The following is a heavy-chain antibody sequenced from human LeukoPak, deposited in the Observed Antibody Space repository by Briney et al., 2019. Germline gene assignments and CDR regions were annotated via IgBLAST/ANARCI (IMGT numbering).Heavy chain of an antibody. CDR2: IYPGDSDT. V-gene: IGHV5-51*01. Sequence: AGESLKISFKGSGXTFTSHCIGWVRQMPGKGLEWMGIIYPGDSDTRYSPSFQGQVTISADKSISTAYLQWSSLKASDTAMYYCARRSGQGGTYLFDYWGQGTLVTVSS. CDR3: ARRSGQGGTYLFDY. J-gene: IGHJ4*02. CDR1: GXTFTSHC. D-gene: IGHD1-26*01.